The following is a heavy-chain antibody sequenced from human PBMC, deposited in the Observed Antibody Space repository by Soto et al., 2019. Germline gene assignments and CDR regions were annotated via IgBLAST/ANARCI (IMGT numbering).Heavy chain of an antibody. Sequence: PGGSLSLSCVVSGFPFSSSWMHWVRPGQGKGLVWVSRMNSDGSDINYADSVEGRYTNSRDKAKNILYLQMNRLRGEETALYSCVTEWSDYWGQGTLVTVSS. CDR3: VTEWSDY. J-gene: IGHJ4*02. V-gene: IGHV3-74*01. CDR1: GFPFSSSW. CDR2: MNSDGSDI. D-gene: IGHD2-15*01.